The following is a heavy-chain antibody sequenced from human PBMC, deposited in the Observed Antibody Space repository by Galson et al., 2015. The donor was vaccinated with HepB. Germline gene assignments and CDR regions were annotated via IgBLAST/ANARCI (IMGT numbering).Heavy chain of an antibody. CDR2: ISYDGSNK. J-gene: IGHJ4*02. Sequence: LRLSCAASGFTFSSYAMHWVRQAPGKGLEWVAVISYDGSNKYYADSVKGRFTISRDNSKNTLYLQMNSLRAEDTAVYYCARRPWSGEYYFDYWGQGTLVTVSS. CDR1: GFTFSSYA. CDR3: ARRPWSGEYYFDY. D-gene: IGHD3-3*01. V-gene: IGHV3-30-3*01.